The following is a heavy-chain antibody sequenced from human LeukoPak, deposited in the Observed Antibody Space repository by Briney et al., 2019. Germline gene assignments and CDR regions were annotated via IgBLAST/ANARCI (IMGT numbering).Heavy chain of an antibody. CDR3: ARDRHYDFWSGYLFDY. V-gene: IGHV1-18*01. D-gene: IGHD3-3*01. J-gene: IGHJ4*02. CDR1: GYTFISYG. Sequence: GASEKVSCKASGYTFISYGINWVRQAPGQGLEWMGWISAYNGNTNYAQKLQGRVTMTTDTSTSTAYMELRSLRSDDTAVYYCARDRHYDFWSGYLFDYWGQGTLVTVSS. CDR2: ISAYNGNT.